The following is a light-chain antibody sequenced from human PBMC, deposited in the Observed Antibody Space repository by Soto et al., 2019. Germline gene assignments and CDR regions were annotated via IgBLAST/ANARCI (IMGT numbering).Light chain of an antibody. CDR1: SSDVGSYNL. J-gene: IGLJ2*01. CDR2: EGT. Sequence: QSALTQPASVSGSPGQSITISCTETSSDVGSYNLVSWYQQHPGKAPKLMIYEGTKRPSGVSYRFSGSKSGNTASLTISGLQAEDEAHYYCCSYAGSSTFEGVVFGGGTKLTV. V-gene: IGLV2-23*03. CDR3: CSYAGSSTFEGVV.